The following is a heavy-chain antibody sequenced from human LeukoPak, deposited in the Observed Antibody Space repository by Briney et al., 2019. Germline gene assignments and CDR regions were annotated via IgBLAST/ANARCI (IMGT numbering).Heavy chain of an antibody. Sequence: SETLSLTCTVSGYSISSGYYWGWIRQPPGKGLEWIGSIYHSGSTHFNPSLKSRVTISVDTSKNQFSLKLSSVTAADTAMYYCASRVRGSGWYGIDYWGQGTLVTVSS. D-gene: IGHD6-19*01. J-gene: IGHJ4*02. CDR3: ASRVRGSGWYGIDY. CDR1: GYSISSGYY. V-gene: IGHV4-38-2*02. CDR2: IYHSGST.